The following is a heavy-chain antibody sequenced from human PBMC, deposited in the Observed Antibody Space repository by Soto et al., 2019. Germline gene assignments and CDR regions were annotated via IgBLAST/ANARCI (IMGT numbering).Heavy chain of an antibody. J-gene: IGHJ5*02. CDR3: ARARYFDWLGQEYDWFDP. D-gene: IGHD3-9*01. CDR1: GGYITSTTYL. CDR2: ISYSGST. V-gene: IGHV4-39*01. Sequence: SEPLSDTCIVTGGYITSTTYLWGWICKPPGKWLEWVGSISYSGSTYYNPSLKSRVTISVDTSKNQFSLKLSSVTAADTALYYCARARYFDWLGQEYDWFDPWGKGTLVTVS.